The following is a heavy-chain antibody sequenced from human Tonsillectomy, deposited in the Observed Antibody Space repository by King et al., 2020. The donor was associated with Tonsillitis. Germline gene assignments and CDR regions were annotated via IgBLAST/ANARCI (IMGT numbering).Heavy chain of an antibody. V-gene: IGHV3-23*04. CDR2: ISGSGIST. J-gene: IGHJ4*02. CDR3: AKGPDYYDTSAYYCDY. CDR1: GFTFSSYA. D-gene: IGHD3-22*01. Sequence: VQLVESGGGLGQPGGSLRLSCAASGFTFSSYAMNWVRQAPGKGLVWVSSISGSGISTYYADSVKGRFTVSRDNSKNTQYLQMNSLRAEDAAVYYCAKGPDYYDTSAYYCDYWGQGTLVTVSS.